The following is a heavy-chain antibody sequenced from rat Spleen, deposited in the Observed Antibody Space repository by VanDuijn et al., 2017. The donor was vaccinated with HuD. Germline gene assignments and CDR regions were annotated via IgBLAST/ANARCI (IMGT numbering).Heavy chain of an antibody. J-gene: IGHJ3*01. V-gene: IGHV5-7*01. CDR3: ARGADWFAY. Sequence: EVQLVESGGGLVRPGGSLKVSCEASGFIFSDYYMAWVRQAPTKGLEWVATISYDGSSTYYRDYVKGRFTISRDNAKSTLYLQMDRLRSEDTATYYCARGADWFAYWGQGTLVTVSS. CDR1: GFIFSDYY. CDR2: ISYDGSST.